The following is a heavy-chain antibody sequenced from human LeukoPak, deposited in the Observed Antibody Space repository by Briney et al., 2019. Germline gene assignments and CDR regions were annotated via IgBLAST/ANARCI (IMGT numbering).Heavy chain of an antibody. CDR3: ARVIGDYGDYLVDY. CDR1: GGSISSGDYY. CDR2: IYYSGST. D-gene: IGHD4-17*01. J-gene: IGHJ4*02. Sequence: SSETLSLTCTVSGGSISSGDYYWSWIRQPPGKGLEWIGYIYYSGSTHYNPSLKSRVTISVDTSKNQFSLKLSSVTAADTAVYYCARVIGDYGDYLVDYWGQGTLVTVSS. V-gene: IGHV4-30-4*01.